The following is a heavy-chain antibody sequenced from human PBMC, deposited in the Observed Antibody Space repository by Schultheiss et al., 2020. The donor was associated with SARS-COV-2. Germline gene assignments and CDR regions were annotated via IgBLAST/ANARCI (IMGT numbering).Heavy chain of an antibody. D-gene: IGHD3-3*01. CDR2: IYYSGST. CDR1: GGSFSSYY. V-gene: IGHV4-59*08. CDR3: ARQITYYDFWSGPKAYYYYMDV. Sequence: SQTLSLTCAVYGGSFSSYYWSWIRQPPGKGLEWIGYIYYSGSTNYNPSLKSRVTISVDTSKNQFSLKLSSVTAADTAVYYCARQITYYDFWSGPKAYYYYMDVWGKGTTVTVSS. J-gene: IGHJ6*03.